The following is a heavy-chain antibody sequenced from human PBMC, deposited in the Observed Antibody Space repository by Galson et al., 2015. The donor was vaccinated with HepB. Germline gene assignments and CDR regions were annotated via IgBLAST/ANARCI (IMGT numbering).Heavy chain of an antibody. Sequence: SLRLSCAASGFTFDDYAMHWVRQAPGKGLEWVSGISWNSGSIGYADSVKGRFTISRDNAKNSLYLQMNSLRAEDTALYYCAKDIFPRRPQSIAAAGTAHYWDQLTLLSLAP. J-gene: IGHJ4*02. V-gene: IGHV3-9*01. CDR3: AKDIFPRRPQSIAAAGTAHY. CDR1: GFTFDDYA. D-gene: IGHD6-13*01. CDR2: ISWNSGSI.